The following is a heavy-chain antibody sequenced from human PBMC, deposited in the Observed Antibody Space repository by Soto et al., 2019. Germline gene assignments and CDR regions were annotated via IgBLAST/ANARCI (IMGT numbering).Heavy chain of an antibody. CDR3: ARDKITGLFDY. V-gene: IGHV4-34*01. J-gene: IGHJ4*02. Sequence: SETLSLTCAVHDGSLSGYHWSWIRQTPEKGLEWIGKINHSGSSNYNPSFKSRVTISIGASSNQFSMTLSSVTAADTAVYYCARDKITGLFDYWGQGTLVTVSS. CDR2: INHSGSS. D-gene: IGHD2-8*02. CDR1: DGSLSGYH.